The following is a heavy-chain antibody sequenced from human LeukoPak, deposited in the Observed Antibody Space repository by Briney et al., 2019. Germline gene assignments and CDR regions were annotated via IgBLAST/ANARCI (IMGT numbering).Heavy chain of an antibody. V-gene: IGHV1-18*01. CDR3: ARDFGWFGDLSSSGWFDP. CDR1: GYTFTSYG. J-gene: IGHJ5*02. CDR2: ISAYNGNT. Sequence: GASVKVSCKASGYTFTSYGISWVRQAPGQGLEWMGWISAYNGNTNYAQKLQGRVTMTTDTSTSTAYMELRSLRSDDTAVYYCARDFGWFGDLSSSGWFDPWGQGTLVTVSS. D-gene: IGHD3-10*01.